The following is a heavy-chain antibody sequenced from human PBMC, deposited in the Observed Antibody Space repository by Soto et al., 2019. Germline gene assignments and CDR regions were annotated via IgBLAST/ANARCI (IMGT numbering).Heavy chain of an antibody. D-gene: IGHD3-3*01. CDR1: GFPFNNGW. J-gene: IGHJ5*02. CDR2: IKSKPAGGTT. Sequence: PGGSLRLSCAASGFPFNNGWMNWVRQAPGKGLEWVGHIKSKPAGGTTDYAAPVQGRFSISRDDSKNMVFLQMNSLRTEDTAVYYCTTVHGKKEWCLDPWGQGTLVTVSS. CDR3: TTVHGKKEWCLDP. V-gene: IGHV3-15*07.